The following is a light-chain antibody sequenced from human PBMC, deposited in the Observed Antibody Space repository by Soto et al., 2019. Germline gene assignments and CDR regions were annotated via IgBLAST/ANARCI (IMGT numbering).Light chain of an antibody. CDR3: TSYASGSSHVV. V-gene: IGLV2-14*01. CDR2: DVN. CDR1: SSDIGGYDY. Sequence: QSALTQPASVSGSPGQSLTLSCTGTSSDIGGYDYVSWYQRHPGKAPKLIIYDVNKRPSGVSNRFSGSKSGNTASLTISGLQAEDEADYYCTSYASGSSHVVFGGGTQLTVL. J-gene: IGLJ2*01.